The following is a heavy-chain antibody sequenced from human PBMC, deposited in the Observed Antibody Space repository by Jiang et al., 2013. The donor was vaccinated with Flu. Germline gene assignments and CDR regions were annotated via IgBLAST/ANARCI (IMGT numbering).Heavy chain of an antibody. CDR2: IDWDDDK. Sequence: KPTQTLTLTCTFSGFSLSTSGMCVSWIRQPPGKALEWLARIDWDDDKYYSTSLKTRLTISKDTSKNQVVLTMTNMDPVDTATYYCARAPYYYGSGSYGMDVWGKGTTVTVSS. CDR1: GFSLSTSGMC. D-gene: IGHD3-10*01. CDR3: ARAPYYYGSGSYGMDV. V-gene: IGHV2-70*11. J-gene: IGHJ6*04.